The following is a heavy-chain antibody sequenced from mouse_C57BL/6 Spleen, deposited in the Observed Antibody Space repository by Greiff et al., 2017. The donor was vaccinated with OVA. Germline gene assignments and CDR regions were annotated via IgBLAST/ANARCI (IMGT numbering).Heavy chain of an antibody. V-gene: IGHV1-26*01. CDR3: ARGRLLRAMDY. CDR1: GYTFTDYY. Sequence: EVQLQQSGPELVKPGASVKISCKASGYTFTDYYMNWVKQSHGKSLEWIGDINTNNGGTSYNQKFKGKATLTVDKSSSTAYMELRSLTSEDSAVYYCARGRLLRAMDYWGQGTSVTVSS. D-gene: IGHD2-3*01. CDR2: INTNNGGT. J-gene: IGHJ4*01.